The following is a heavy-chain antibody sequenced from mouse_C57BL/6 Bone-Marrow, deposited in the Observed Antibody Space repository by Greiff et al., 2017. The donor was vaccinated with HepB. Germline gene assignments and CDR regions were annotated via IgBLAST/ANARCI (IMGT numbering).Heavy chain of an antibody. V-gene: IGHV3-8*01. D-gene: IGHD1-1*01. Sequence: EVQLQESGPGLAKPSQTLSLTCSVTGYSITSDYWNWIRKFPGNKLEYMGYISYSGSTYYNPSLKSRISITRDTSKNQYYLQLNSVTTEDTATYYCARGGGTTVSPYYYAMDYWGQGTSVTVSS. CDR2: ISYSGST. CDR3: ARGGGTTVSPYYYAMDY. J-gene: IGHJ4*01. CDR1: GYSITSDY.